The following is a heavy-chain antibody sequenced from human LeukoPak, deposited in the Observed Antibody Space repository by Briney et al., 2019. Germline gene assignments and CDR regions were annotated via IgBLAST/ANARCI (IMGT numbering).Heavy chain of an antibody. CDR2: FDPEDGET. D-gene: IGHD2-21*02. CDR3: ATGPPPLAYCGGDCYSGLFDY. Sequence: ASVKVSCKVSGYTLTELSMHWVRQAPGKGLEWMGGFDPEDGETIYAQKFQGRATMTEDTSTDTAYMELSSLRSVDTAVYYCATGPPPLAYCGGDCYSGLFDYWGQGTLVTVSS. J-gene: IGHJ4*02. V-gene: IGHV1-24*01. CDR1: GYTLTELS.